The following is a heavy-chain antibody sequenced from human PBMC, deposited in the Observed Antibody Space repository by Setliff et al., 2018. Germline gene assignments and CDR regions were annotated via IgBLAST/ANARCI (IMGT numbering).Heavy chain of an antibody. D-gene: IGHD3-22*01. CDR1: GFTFSNYG. V-gene: IGHV3-30*02. CDR3: AKDGGMAVVVGTMDI. CDR2: IRFDGSNK. Sequence: GGSLRLSCAVSGFTFSNYGMYWVRQAPGKGLEWVSFIRFDGSNKYYADSVKGRFTISRDNSQNTLHLQMNSLRPEDTAVYYCAKDGGMAVVVGTMDIWGEGTTVTVSS. J-gene: IGHJ6*03.